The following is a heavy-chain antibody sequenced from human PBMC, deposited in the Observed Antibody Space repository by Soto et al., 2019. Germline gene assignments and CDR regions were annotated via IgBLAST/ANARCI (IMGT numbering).Heavy chain of an antibody. CDR2: INHSGST. CDR3: ARGQDIVVVVAANNPDNWFDP. Sequence: SETLSLTCAVYGGSFSGYYWSWIRQPPGKGLEWIGEINHSGSTNYNPSLKSRVTISVDTSKNQFSLKLSSVTAADTAVYYCARGQDIVVVVAANNPDNWFDPWGQGTLVTVSS. CDR1: GGSFSGYY. D-gene: IGHD2-15*01. J-gene: IGHJ5*02. V-gene: IGHV4-34*01.